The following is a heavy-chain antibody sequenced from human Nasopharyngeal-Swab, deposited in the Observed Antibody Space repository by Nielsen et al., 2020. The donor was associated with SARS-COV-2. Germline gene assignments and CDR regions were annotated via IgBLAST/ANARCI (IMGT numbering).Heavy chain of an antibody. V-gene: IGHV3-30-3*01. D-gene: IGHD3-9*01. CDR2: ISYDGSNK. Sequence: GESLKISCAASGFTFSSYVMHWVRQAPGKGLEWVAVISYDGSNKYYADSVKGRFTISRDNSKNTLYLQMNSLRAEDTAVYYCARDDILTGYYPYYYYGMDVWGQGTTVTVSS. CDR3: ARDDILTGYYPYYYYGMDV. J-gene: IGHJ6*02. CDR1: GFTFSSYV.